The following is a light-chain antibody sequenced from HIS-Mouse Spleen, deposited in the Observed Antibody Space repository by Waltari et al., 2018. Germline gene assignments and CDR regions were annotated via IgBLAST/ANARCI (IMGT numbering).Light chain of an antibody. J-gene: IGLJ2*01. CDR2: DDS. V-gene: IGLV3-21*03. Sequence: SDVLTQPPSVSVAPGKTARITCGGNNIGSKSVHWNQQKPGQAPVLVVYDDSDRPSGLPERFYGSNSGNTATLTISRVEAGDEADYYCQVWDSSSDHVVFGGGPKLTVL. CDR1: NIGSKS. CDR3: QVWDSSSDHVV.